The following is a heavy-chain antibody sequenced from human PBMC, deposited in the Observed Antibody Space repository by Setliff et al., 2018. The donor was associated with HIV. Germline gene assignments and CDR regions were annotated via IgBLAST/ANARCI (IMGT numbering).Heavy chain of an antibody. CDR2: ISGSGGST. CDR1: GFTFSSFA. Sequence: GSLRLSCAASGFTFSSFAMSWVHQAPGKGLEWVSGISGSGGSTYYAQKFPGRVTLTADESTSIAYMELNSLRSEDTAVYYCARGGTGNFWSGYYLLDYWGQGTLVTVSS. V-gene: IGHV3-23*01. J-gene: IGHJ4*02. D-gene: IGHD3-3*01. CDR3: ARGGTGNFWSGYYLLDY.